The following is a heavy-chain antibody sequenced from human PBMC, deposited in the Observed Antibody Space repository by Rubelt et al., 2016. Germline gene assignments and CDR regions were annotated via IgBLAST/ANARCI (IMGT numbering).Heavy chain of an antibody. J-gene: IGHJ3*02. CDR1: GYTFTSYG. CDR3: ARGARRYSMDPRNAFDI. CDR2: ISAYTGNT. D-gene: IGHD4-11*01. V-gene: IGHV1-18*01. Sequence: QVQLVQSGAEVKKPGASVKVSCKASGYTFTSYGLSWVRQAPGQGLEWMGWISAYTGNTTYAQKLQGRVTMTTDTSTSTAYRELRSLRSDDTAVYYCARGARRYSMDPRNAFDIWGQGTMVTVSS.